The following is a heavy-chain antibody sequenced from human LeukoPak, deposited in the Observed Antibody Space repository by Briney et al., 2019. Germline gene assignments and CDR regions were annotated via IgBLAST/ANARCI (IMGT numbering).Heavy chain of an antibody. V-gene: IGHV3-9*01. Sequence: GGSLRLSCAASGFTFDDFAMHWVRQAPGKGLEWVSGISWNSGSIGYADSVKGRFTISRDNSKNTLYLQMNSLRAEDTAAYYCARPKNVGYYYDSSGYYPFDYWGQGTLVTVSS. CDR3: ARPKNVGYYYDSSGYYPFDY. J-gene: IGHJ4*02. D-gene: IGHD3-22*01. CDR2: ISWNSGSI. CDR1: GFTFDDFA.